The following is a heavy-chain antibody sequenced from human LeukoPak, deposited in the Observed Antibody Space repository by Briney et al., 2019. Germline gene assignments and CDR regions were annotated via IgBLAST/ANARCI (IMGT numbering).Heavy chain of an antibody. V-gene: IGHV3-23*01. J-gene: IGHJ4*02. CDR2: ISGSGGIT. CDR3: GKTTAGYSSGRYPGWPIDS. Sequence: GGSLRLSCAASGLTFNNYAMYWVHQAPGKGPEWVSGISGSGGITYYAESVERRFTIFRDNSKNTVFLLMNSLGADDTAVYYCGKTTAGYSSGRYPGWPIDSWSQGTLVTVSA. D-gene: IGHD6-19*01. CDR1: GLTFNNYA.